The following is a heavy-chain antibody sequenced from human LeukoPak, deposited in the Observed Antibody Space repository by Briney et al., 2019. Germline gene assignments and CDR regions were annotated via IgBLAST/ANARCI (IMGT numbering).Heavy chain of an antibody. CDR1: GFTFSSYG. D-gene: IGHD6-19*01. J-gene: IGHJ4*02. CDR2: IRYDGSNK. V-gene: IGHV3-30*02. Sequence: GGSLRLSYAASGFTFSSYGMHWVRQAPGKGLEWVAFIRYDGSNKYYADSVKGRFTISRDNSKNTLYLQMNSLRAEDTAVYYCAKADSSGWYSTADYWGQGTLVTVSS. CDR3: AKADSSGWYSTADY.